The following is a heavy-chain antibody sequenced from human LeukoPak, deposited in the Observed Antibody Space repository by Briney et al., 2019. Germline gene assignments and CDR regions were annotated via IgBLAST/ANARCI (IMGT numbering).Heavy chain of an antibody. J-gene: IGHJ4*02. CDR3: ARVTALRWGFDY. Sequence: ASVKVSCKASGYTFTSYDINWVRQATGQGLEWMGWMNPNSGNTGYAQKLQGRVTMTTDTSTSTAHMELRSLRSDDTAVYYCARVTALRWGFDYWGQGTLVTVSS. D-gene: IGHD5-12*01. CDR2: MNPNSGNT. CDR1: GYTFTSYD. V-gene: IGHV1-8*02.